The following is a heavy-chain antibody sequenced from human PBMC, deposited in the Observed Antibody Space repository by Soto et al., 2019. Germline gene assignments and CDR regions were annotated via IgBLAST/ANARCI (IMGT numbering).Heavy chain of an antibody. CDR3: ARGAEVTHHYYYYYYGMDV. J-gene: IGHJ6*02. V-gene: IGHV1-18*04. D-gene: IGHD4-4*01. CDR1: GYTFTSYG. CDR2: ISAYNGNT. Sequence: QVQLVQSGAEVKKPGASVKVSCKASGYTFTSYGISWVRQAPGQGLEGMGWISAYNGNTNYEQKLQGRVTMTTDTSTSTAYMELRSLRSDDTAVYYCARGAEVTHHYYYYYYGMDVWGQGTTVTVSS.